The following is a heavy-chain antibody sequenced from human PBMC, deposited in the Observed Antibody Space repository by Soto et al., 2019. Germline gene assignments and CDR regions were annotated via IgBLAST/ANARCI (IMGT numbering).Heavy chain of an antibody. CDR2: IGTAGDT. Sequence: EVQLVESGGGLVQPGGSLRLSCAASGFTFSSYDMHWVRQATGKGLEWVSAIGTAGDTYYPGSVKGRFTISRENAKNSLYLQMNSLRAEDTAVYYCARVNSSWLNYYGMDVWGQGTSVTVSS. CDR1: GFTFSSYD. V-gene: IGHV3-13*01. J-gene: IGHJ6*02. CDR3: ARVNSSWLNYYGMDV. D-gene: IGHD6-13*01.